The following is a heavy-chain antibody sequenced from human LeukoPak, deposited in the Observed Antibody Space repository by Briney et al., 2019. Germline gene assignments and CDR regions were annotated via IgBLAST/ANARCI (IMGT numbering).Heavy chain of an antibody. V-gene: IGHV3-53*01. CDR3: ARDDPRYFVVVPAAITYYGMDV. D-gene: IGHD2-2*02. J-gene: IGHJ6*02. CDR2: IYSGGST. CDR1: GFTFSSNY. Sequence: GGSLRLSCAASGFTFSSNYMSWVRQAPGKGLEWVSVIYSGGSTYYADSVKGRFTISRDNSKNTLYLQMNSLRAEDTAVYYCARDDPRYFVVVPAAITYYGMDVWGQGTTVTVSS.